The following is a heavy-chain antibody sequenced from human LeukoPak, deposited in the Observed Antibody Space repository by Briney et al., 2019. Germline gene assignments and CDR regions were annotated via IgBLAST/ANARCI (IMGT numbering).Heavy chain of an antibody. V-gene: IGHV4-4*07. CDR1: GGSISSYY. Sequence: SETLSLTCTVSGGSISSYYWSWIRQPAGKGLEWIGRIYTSGSTNYNPSLKSRVTMSVDTSKNQSSLKLSPVTAADTAVYYCARDRITMVRGVIPFDPWGQGTLVTVSS. J-gene: IGHJ5*02. CDR3: ARDRITMVRGVIPFDP. D-gene: IGHD3-10*01. CDR2: IYTSGST.